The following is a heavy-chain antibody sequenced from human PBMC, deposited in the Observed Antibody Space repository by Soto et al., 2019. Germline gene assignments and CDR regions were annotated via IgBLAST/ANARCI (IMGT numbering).Heavy chain of an antibody. V-gene: IGHV1-18*01. CDR3: AREGPRTYYYYGMDV. Sequence: QVQLVQSGAEVKKPGASVKVSCKSSGYTFSMSGISWVRQAPGQGLEWMGWISGYNGKTNYEQKFQDRVTMTTDTSTNMAYMELRSLRSDDTAVYYCAREGPRTYYYYGMDVWGQGTTATVSS. J-gene: IGHJ6*02. CDR2: ISGYNGKT. CDR1: GYTFSMSG.